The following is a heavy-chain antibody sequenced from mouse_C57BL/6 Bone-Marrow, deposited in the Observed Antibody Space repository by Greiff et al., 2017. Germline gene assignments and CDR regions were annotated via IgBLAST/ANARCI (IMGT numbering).Heavy chain of an antibody. CDR3: ARDSNYVWFAY. J-gene: IGHJ3*01. V-gene: IGHV1-69*01. CDR2: IDPSDSYT. Sequence: QVQLQQPGAELVMPGASVKLSCKASGYTFTSYWMHWVKQRPGQGLAWIGEIDPSDSYTNYNQKFKGKSTLTVDKSSSTAYMQLSSLTSEDSAVYYCARDSNYVWFAYWGQGTLVTVSA. D-gene: IGHD2-5*01. CDR1: GYTFTSYW.